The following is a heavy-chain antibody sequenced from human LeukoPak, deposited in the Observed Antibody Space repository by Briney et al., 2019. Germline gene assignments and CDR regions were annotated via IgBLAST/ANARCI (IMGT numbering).Heavy chain of an antibody. CDR2: ISYDGSNK. V-gene: IGHV3-30-3*01. D-gene: IGHD5-12*01. CDR1: GFSFSSYA. J-gene: IGHJ4*02. Sequence: PGGSLRLSCAASGFSFSSYAMHWVRQAPGKGLEWVAVISYDGSNKYYADSVKGRFTISRDNSKNTLYLQMNSLRAEDTAVYYCAKGYRRIVATERAPRDAFDYWGQGTLVTVSS. CDR3: AKGYRRIVATERAPRDAFDY.